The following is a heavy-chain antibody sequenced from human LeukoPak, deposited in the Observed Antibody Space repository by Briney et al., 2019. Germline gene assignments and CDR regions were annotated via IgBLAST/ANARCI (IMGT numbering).Heavy chain of an antibody. J-gene: IGHJ4*02. V-gene: IGHV3-23*01. CDR1: GFTFSSYA. CDR3: ANRGGRYSSGWRNVRFDY. D-gene: IGHD6-19*01. Sequence: GGSLRLSCAASGFTFSSYAMSWVRQALGKGLEWVSAISGSGGSTYYADSVKGRFTISRDNSKNTLYLQMNSLRAEDTAVYYCANRGGRYSSGWRNVRFDYWGQGTLVTVSS. CDR2: ISGSGGST.